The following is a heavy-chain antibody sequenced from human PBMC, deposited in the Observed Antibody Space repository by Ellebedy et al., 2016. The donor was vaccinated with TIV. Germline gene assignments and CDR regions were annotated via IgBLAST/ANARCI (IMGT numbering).Heavy chain of an antibody. CDR1: GFTFSNYA. J-gene: IGHJ4*02. V-gene: IGHV3-23*01. CDR2: TSGSSDSR. Sequence: GESLKISCAASGFTFSNYAMNWVRQAPGQGPEWVSVTSGSSDSRDYAESVKGRFTISRDNSKNTLYLEMNSLRAEDTALYYCAKYRIYSRSTGGGDCWGQGTLVTVSS. CDR3: AKYRIYSRSTGGGDC. D-gene: IGHD6-6*01.